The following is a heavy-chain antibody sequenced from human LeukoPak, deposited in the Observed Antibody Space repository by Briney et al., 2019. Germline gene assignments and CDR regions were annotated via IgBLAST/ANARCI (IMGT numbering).Heavy chain of an antibody. CDR1: GFTFSNYW. D-gene: IGHD3-22*01. CDR2: IQKDGSEK. Sequence: GGSLRLSCVASGFTFSNYWMSWVRQAPGKGLEWVANIQKDGSEKHYVASVEGRFTISRDNAENSLFLQLSSLRVGDTAVYYCVRLWDSSGFFGYWGQGALVTVSS. J-gene: IGHJ4*02. V-gene: IGHV3-7*01. CDR3: VRLWDSSGFFGY.